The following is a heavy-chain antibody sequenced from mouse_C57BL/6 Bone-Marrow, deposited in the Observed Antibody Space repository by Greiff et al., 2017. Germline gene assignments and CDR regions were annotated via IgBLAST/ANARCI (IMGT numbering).Heavy chain of an antibody. J-gene: IGHJ3*01. CDR2: IDPETGGT. CDR3: TRGDYDYAWFAY. D-gene: IGHD2-4*01. CDR1: GYPFTDYE. Sequence: LVESGAELVRPGASVTLSCKASGYPFTDYEMHWVKQTPVHGLEWIGAIDPETGGTASNQKFKGKAILTADKSSSTAYMELRSLTSEDSAVYYCTRGDYDYAWFAYWGQGTLVTVSA. V-gene: IGHV1-15*01.